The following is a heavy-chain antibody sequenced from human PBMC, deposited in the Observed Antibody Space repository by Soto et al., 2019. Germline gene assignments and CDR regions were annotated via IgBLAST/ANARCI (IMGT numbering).Heavy chain of an antibody. CDR1: GLTFSNAW. V-gene: IGHV3-15*07. CDR2: IKSKNDGGTT. J-gene: IGHJ5*02. D-gene: IGHD2-2*01. Sequence: EVQLVESGGGLVKPGESLRLSCAASGLTFSNAWMNWVRQAPGKGLEWVGRIKSKNDGGTTDYAAPVKGRFTISRDDSKDTLYLQMNSLKTEDTAVYYCTKMLYCSSTTCYPGAWGQGTLVTVSS. CDR3: TKMLYCSSTTCYPGA.